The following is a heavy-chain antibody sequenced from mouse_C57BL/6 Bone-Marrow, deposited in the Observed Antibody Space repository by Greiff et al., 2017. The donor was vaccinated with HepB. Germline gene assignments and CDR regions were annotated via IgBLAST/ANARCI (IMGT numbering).Heavy chain of an antibody. CDR2: ISNGGGST. CDR1: GFTFSDYY. CDR3: ESYDSYYYAMED. D-gene: IGHD2-4*01. J-gene: IGHJ4*01. Sequence: EVQRVESGGGLVQPGGSLKLSCAASGFTFSDYYMYWVRQTPEKRLEWVAYISNGGGSTYYPDTVKGRFTISRDNAKNTLYLQMSRLKSEDTDMNYCESYDSYYYAMEDGGQGTSVTVA. V-gene: IGHV5-12*01.